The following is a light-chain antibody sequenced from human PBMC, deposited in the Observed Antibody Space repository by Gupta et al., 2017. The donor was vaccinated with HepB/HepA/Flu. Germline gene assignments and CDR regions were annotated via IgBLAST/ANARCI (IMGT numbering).Light chain of an antibody. CDR3: QQRSNWPLT. CDR1: QSVSSY. V-gene: IGKV3-11*01. CDR2: DAF. J-gene: IGKJ4*01. Sequence: EIVLTQSPATLSLSLGERATLSCRASQSVSSYLAWYQQKPGQAPRLLIYDAFNRATGIPARFSGSGSGTDFTLTISSLEPEDFAVYYCQQRSNWPLTFGGGTKVEIK.